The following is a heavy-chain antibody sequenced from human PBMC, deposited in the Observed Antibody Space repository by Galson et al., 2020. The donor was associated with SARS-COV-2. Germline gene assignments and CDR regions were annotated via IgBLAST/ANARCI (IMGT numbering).Heavy chain of an antibody. J-gene: IGHJ3*02. CDR3: ARGLRRGDPRGAFDI. CDR1: GGSFSGYY. V-gene: IGHV4-34*01. CDR2: INHSGST. Sequence: SETLSLTCAVYGGSFSGYYWSWIRQPPGKGLEWIGEINHSGSTNYNPSLKSRVTISVDTSKNQFSLKLSSVTAADTAVYYCARGLRRGDPRGAFDIWGQGTMVTVSS. D-gene: IGHD2-21*02.